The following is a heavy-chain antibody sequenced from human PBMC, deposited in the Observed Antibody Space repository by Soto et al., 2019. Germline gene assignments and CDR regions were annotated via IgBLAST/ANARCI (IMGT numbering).Heavy chain of an antibody. CDR2: IYHSGST. CDR3: ARAWGDFGSGSYYDY. CDR1: GGSISSGGYY. V-gene: IGHV4-31*03. D-gene: IGHD3-10*01. J-gene: IGHJ4*02. Sequence: QVQLQESGPGLVKPSQTLSLTCTVSGGSISSGGYYWSWIRQHPGKGLEWIGYIYHSGSTDYNSSRKGRVTISIDTSKNQFSLKLRSVTAADTALYYCARAWGDFGSGSYYDYWGQGTLVTVSS.